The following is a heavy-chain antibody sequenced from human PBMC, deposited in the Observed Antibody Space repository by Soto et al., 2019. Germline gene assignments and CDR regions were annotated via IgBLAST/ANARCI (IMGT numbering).Heavy chain of an antibody. J-gene: IGHJ5*02. Sequence: LRLSCEVSGFRFLEYLMSWVSQSPGKRLEWVANIKQDESDKYYVDSVKGRFTISRDNAKNALYLQMNSLRVEDTAVYYCAAYCYTMTCTHFHGYSWGQGTQVTVSS. CDR3: AAYCYTMTCTHFHGYS. V-gene: IGHV3-7*03. D-gene: IGHD3-16*02. CDR1: GFRFLEYL. CDR2: IKQDESDK.